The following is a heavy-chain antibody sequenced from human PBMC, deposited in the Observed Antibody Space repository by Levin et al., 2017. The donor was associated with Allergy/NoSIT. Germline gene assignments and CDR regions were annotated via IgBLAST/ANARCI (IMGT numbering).Heavy chain of an antibody. CDR2: AYYLGNT. CDR1: GGSVSDGLYH. V-gene: IGHV4-39*01. D-gene: IGHD1-1*01. J-gene: IGHJ4*02. CDR3: TRLANGIPSDN. Sequence: SETLSLTCSVSGGSVSDGLYHWGWIRQPPGKGLEWIASAYYLGNTYYNPSLKSRVTISVDTSKNPFSLKVTSVTAAETAVYYCTRLANGIPSDNWGQGTLVTVSS.